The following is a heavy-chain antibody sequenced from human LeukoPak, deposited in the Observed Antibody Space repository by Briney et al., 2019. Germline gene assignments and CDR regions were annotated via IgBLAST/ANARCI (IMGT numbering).Heavy chain of an antibody. CDR3: ARVNYGSGSYFEGTKNWFDP. Sequence: PSQTLSLTCAVSGASISRGGYSWSWLRQPPGKGLEWIGYIYHSGSTYYKPSLKSRVTISVDRAKNQFSLKLSSVTAADTAVYYCARVNYGSGSYFEGTKNWFDPWGQGTLVTVSS. V-gene: IGHV4-30-2*01. J-gene: IGHJ5*02. D-gene: IGHD3-10*01. CDR2: IYHSGST. CDR1: GASISRGGYS.